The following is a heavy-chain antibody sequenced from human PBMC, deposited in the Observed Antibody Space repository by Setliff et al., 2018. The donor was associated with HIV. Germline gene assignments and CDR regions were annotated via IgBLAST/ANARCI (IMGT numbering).Heavy chain of an antibody. CDR1: GGTLSNYV. J-gene: IGHJ5*01. CDR2: VSVYNGKT. Sequence: ASVKVSCKTSGGTLSNYVITWVRQAPGQGLEWMGWVSVYNGKTDYAQKLQGRVTMTTDTSTSTAYMELRSLRSDDTAVYYCARTIGLLWFGELDSWGQGTPVTVSS. D-gene: IGHD3-10*01. V-gene: IGHV1-18*01. CDR3: ARTIGLLWFGELDS.